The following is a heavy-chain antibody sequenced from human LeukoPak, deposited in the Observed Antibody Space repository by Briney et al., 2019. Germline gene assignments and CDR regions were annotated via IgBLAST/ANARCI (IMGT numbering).Heavy chain of an antibody. CDR2: IYTSGST. V-gene: IGHV4-4*07. CDR3: ARDQLLTKNYYYYYYMDV. D-gene: IGHD2-2*01. CDR1: GGSISSYY. Sequence: NPSETLSLTCTVSGGSISSYYWSWIRQPAGKGLEWVGRIYTSGSTNYNPSLKSRVTMSVDTSKNQFSLKLSSVTAADTAVYYCARDQLLTKNYYYYYYMDVWGKGTTVTVSS. J-gene: IGHJ6*03.